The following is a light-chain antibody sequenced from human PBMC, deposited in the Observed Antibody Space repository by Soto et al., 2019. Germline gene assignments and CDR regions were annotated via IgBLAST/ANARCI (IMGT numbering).Light chain of an antibody. J-gene: IGLJ2*01. CDR1: SSNIGSNT. CDR2: SND. CDR3: AAWDGSLNGGV. Sequence: QSVLTQAPSASGTPGQRVTISCSGSSSNIGSNTVSWYQQVPGTAPKLLIYSNDQRPSGVPDRFSGSKSGTSASLAIGGLQSEEEADYYCAAWDGSLNGGVFGGGTKLTVL. V-gene: IGLV1-44*01.